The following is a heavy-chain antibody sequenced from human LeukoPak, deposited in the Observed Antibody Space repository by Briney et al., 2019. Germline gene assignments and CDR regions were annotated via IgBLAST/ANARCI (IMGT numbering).Heavy chain of an antibody. CDR3: AKDQGPYSYGYLDY. J-gene: IGHJ4*02. Sequence: PGGSLRLSCAASGFTFSSYAVSWVRQAPGKGLEWVSAISGSGGSTYYADSVKGRFTISRDNSKNTLYLQMNSLRVEDTAVYYCAKDQGPYSYGYLDYWGQGTLVTVSS. V-gene: IGHV3-23*01. D-gene: IGHD5-18*01. CDR2: ISGSGGST. CDR1: GFTFSSYA.